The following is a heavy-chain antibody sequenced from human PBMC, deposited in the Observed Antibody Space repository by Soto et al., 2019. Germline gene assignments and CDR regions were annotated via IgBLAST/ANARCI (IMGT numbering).Heavy chain of an antibody. D-gene: IGHD2-15*01. V-gene: IGHV3-30*03. J-gene: IGHJ2*01. Sequence: QVQLVESGGGVVQPGRSLRLSCAASGFTFSSYGMHWVRQAPGKGLEWVAVISYDGSNKYYADSVKGRFTISRDNSKNTLYLQMNSLRAEDTAVYYCARDGEYCSGGSCYSRTLLVRYFDLWGRGTLVTVSS. CDR2: ISYDGSNK. CDR1: GFTFSSYG. CDR3: ARDGEYCSGGSCYSRTLLVRYFDL.